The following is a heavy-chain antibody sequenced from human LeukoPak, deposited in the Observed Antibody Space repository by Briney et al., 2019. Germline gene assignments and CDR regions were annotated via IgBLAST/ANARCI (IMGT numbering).Heavy chain of an antibody. CDR1: GFTFGTYA. Sequence: GGSPRLSCVASGFTFGTYAMNWVRQAPGKGLEWVSGISGSGGGTYYGDSVKGRFTISRDNSKNTVYLQMDNLRADDTAVYYCAKGGGSGSYYIFDFWGQGTLVTVSS. D-gene: IGHD3-10*01. CDR2: ISGSGGGT. CDR3: AKGGGSGSYYIFDF. J-gene: IGHJ4*02. V-gene: IGHV3-23*01.